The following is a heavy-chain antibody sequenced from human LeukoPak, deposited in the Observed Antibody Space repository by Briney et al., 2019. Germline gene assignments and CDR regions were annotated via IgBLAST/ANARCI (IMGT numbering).Heavy chain of an antibody. V-gene: IGHV1-2*04. D-gene: IGHD6-13*01. CDR2: INPNSGGT. J-gene: IGHJ4*02. Sequence: GASVKVSCKASGYIFTGYYMHWVRQAPGQGLEWMGWINPNSGGTNYAQKFQGWVTMTRDTSISTAYMELSRLRSDDTAVYYCARVGRQQLTLYYFDYWGQGTLVTVSS. CDR1: GYIFTGYY. CDR3: ARVGRQQLTLYYFDY.